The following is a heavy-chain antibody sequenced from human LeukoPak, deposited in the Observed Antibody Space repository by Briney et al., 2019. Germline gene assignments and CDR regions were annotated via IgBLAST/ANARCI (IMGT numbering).Heavy chain of an antibody. CDR1: GFTFSSYG. D-gene: IGHD2-15*01. V-gene: IGHV3-21*01. CDR2: ISSSSSDI. Sequence: GGSLRLSCAASGFTFSSYGINWVRQAPGRGLEWVSSISSSSSDIYYADSVKGRFTISRDNAKNSLYLQMNSLRAEDAAVYYCALYRVFSGPYYPSDYWGQGTLVTVSS. J-gene: IGHJ4*02. CDR3: ALYRVFSGPYYPSDY.